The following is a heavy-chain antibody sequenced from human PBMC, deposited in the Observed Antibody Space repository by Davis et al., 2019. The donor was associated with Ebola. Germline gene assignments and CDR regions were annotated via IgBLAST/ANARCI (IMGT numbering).Heavy chain of an antibody. J-gene: IGHJ6*02. CDR1: GYTFTSYA. D-gene: IGHD3-9*01. CDR2: INAGNGNT. Sequence: ASVKVSCKASGYTFTSYAMHWVRQATGQRLEWMGWINAGNGNTKYSQKFQGRVTITRDTSASTAYMELSSLRSEDTAVYYCARVNDILTGPDYYYYYGMDVWGQGTLVTVSS. V-gene: IGHV1-3*01. CDR3: ARVNDILTGPDYYYYYGMDV.